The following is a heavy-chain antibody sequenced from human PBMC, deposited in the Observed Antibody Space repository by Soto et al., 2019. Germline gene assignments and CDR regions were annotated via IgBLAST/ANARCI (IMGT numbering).Heavy chain of an antibody. CDR2: ISAHNGNT. J-gene: IGHJ4*02. Sequence: QVHLVQSGAEVKKPGASVKVSCKGSGYTFTSYGITWVRQAPGQGLEWMGWISAHNGNTDYAQKLQGRVTVTRDTSTRTACMELRSLRTDDTAVYYCATGRYGDYWGQGALVTVSS. CDR3: ATGRYGDY. V-gene: IGHV1-18*01. CDR1: GYTFTSYG. D-gene: IGHD1-1*01.